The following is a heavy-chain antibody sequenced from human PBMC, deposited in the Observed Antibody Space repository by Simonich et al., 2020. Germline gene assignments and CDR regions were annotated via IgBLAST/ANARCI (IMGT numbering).Heavy chain of an antibody. D-gene: IGHD2-15*01. CDR3: ARASRGTWWYYYFDY. CDR1: GYTFTSYG. V-gene: IGHV1-18*01. CDR2: IHAYNGNT. J-gene: IGHJ4*02. Sequence: QVQLVQSGAEVKKPGASVKVSCKASGYTFTSYGISGVRQAPGQGFEWMAWIHAYNGNTNYAQKLKHRVTMTTDTSTSTAYMALRSLRSDDTAVYYCARASRGTWWYYYFDYWGQGTLVTVSS.